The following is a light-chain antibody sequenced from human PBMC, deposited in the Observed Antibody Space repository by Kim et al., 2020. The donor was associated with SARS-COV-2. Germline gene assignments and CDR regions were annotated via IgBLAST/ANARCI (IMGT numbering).Light chain of an antibody. CDR2: GNS. V-gene: IGLV1-40*01. J-gene: IGLJ3*02. CDR1: SSNIGAGYD. CDR3: QSYDSSLSAWV. Sequence: QRVTISCTGSSSNIGAGYDVHWYQQLPGPAPNLLIYGNSNRPSGVPDRFSGSKSGTSASLAITGLQAEDEADYYCQSYDSSLSAWVFGGGTQLTVL.